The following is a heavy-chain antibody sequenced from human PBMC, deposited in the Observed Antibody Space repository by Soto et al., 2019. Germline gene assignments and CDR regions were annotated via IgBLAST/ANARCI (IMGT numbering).Heavy chain of an antibody. CDR2: IYYSGST. D-gene: IGHD3-22*01. Sequence: PSETLSLTCAVSGGSISSGGYSWSWIRQPPGKGLEWIGYIYYSGSTNYNPSLKSRVTISVDTSKNQFSLKLTSVTAADTAVYYCARSPDSSGYYPRWYYYGMDVWGQGTTVTVSS. CDR1: GGSISSGGYS. CDR3: ARSPDSSGYYPRWYYYGMDV. V-gene: IGHV4-61*08. J-gene: IGHJ6*02.